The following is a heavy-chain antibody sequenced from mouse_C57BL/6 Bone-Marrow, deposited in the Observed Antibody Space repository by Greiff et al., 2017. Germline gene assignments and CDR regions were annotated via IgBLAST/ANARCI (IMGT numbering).Heavy chain of an antibody. Sequence: QVQLQQSGAELARPGASVKLSCKASGYTFTSYGISWVKQRTGQGLEWIGEIYPRSGNTYYNEKFKGKATLTADKSSSTAYMELRSLTSDDSAVYFCARKGAKFITTVALDYWGQGTTLTVSS. V-gene: IGHV1-81*01. CDR2: IYPRSGNT. CDR1: GYTFTSYG. CDR3: ARKGAKFITTVALDY. D-gene: IGHD1-1*01. J-gene: IGHJ2*01.